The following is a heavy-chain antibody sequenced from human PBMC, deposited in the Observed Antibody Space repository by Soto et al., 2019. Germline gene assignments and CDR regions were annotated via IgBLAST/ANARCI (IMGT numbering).Heavy chain of an antibody. CDR3: ARGIATGQLDT. Sequence: VASVKVSCKASGYTFTRYTMNWVRQAPGQRLEWMGWINPDNGNTKSSQKFQDRVIITRDTSASTAYMDLSSLRSEDTAVYYCARGIATGQLDTWGQGTLVTVSS. CDR1: GYTFTRYT. CDR2: INPDNGNT. D-gene: IGHD2-15*01. J-gene: IGHJ5*02. V-gene: IGHV1-3*01.